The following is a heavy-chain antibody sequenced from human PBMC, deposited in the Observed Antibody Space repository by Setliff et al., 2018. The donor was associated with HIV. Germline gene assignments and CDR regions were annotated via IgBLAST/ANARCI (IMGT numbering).Heavy chain of an antibody. CDR3: ARASTITSIKCLDP. Sequence: SVKVSCKASGDTFNNYAINWVRQAPGQGLEWVGGIITYFGTTDYEQKIQGRVTITAYESKSTAYLELSSLRSDDTAVYYCARASTITSIKCLDPWGQGTRFTGSA. CDR2: IITYFGTT. J-gene: IGHJ5*02. V-gene: IGHV1-69*13. D-gene: IGHD1-20*01. CDR1: GDTFNNYA.